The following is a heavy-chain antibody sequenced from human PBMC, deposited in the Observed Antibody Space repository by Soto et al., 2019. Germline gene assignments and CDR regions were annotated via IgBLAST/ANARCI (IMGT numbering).Heavy chain of an antibody. D-gene: IGHD3-3*01. J-gene: IGHJ4*02. CDR2: INPNSGGT. Sequence: ASVKVSCKASGYTFTGYYMHWVRQAPGQGLEWMGWINPNSGGTNYAQKFQGRVTMTRDTSISTAYMELSRLRSDDTAVYYCARVSYDFWSGPPGYWGQRTLVTVSS. V-gene: IGHV1-2*02. CDR3: ARVSYDFWSGPPGY. CDR1: GYTFTGYY.